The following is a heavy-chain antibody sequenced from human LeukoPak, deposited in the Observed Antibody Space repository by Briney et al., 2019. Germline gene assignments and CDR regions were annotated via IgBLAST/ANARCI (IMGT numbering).Heavy chain of an antibody. Sequence: ASVKVSCKASGGTFSSYTISWVRQAPGQGLELMGRIIPILGIANYAQKFQGRVTITADKSTSTAYMELSSLRSEDTAVYYCARDGSRGAWFDPWGQGTLVTVSS. CDR3: ARDGSRGAWFDP. D-gene: IGHD5-24*01. V-gene: IGHV1-69*04. CDR2: IIPILGIA. CDR1: GGTFSSYT. J-gene: IGHJ5*02.